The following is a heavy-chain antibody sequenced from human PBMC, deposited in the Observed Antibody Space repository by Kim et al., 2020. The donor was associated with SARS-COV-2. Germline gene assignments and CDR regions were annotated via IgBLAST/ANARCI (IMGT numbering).Heavy chain of an antibody. J-gene: IGHJ4*02. CDR3: ARGTYYSGTYVDDY. D-gene: IGHD1-26*01. Sequence: SETLSLTCTVSGDSISSGNYYWTWIRQPPGQGLEWIGYFYYTGSTYYTPSLKSRVFVSADTSKNQFSLKLTSVTAADTAVYYCARGTYYSGTYVDDYWGQGALVTVSS. CDR1: GDSISSGNYY. V-gene: IGHV4-30-4*01. CDR2: FYYTGST.